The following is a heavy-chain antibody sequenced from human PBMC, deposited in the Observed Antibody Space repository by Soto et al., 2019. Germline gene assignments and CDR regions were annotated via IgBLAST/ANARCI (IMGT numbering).Heavy chain of an antibody. Sequence: GGSLRLSCAASGFTFSSYGMHWVRQAPGKGLEWVAVIWYDGSNKYYADSVKGRFTISRDNSKNTLYLQMNSLRAEDTAVYYRARDFDDIVVVVAATTRGGMDYWGQGTLVTVSS. J-gene: IGHJ4*02. V-gene: IGHV3-33*01. D-gene: IGHD2-15*01. CDR3: ARDFDDIVVVVAATTRGGMDY. CDR1: GFTFSSYG. CDR2: IWYDGSNK.